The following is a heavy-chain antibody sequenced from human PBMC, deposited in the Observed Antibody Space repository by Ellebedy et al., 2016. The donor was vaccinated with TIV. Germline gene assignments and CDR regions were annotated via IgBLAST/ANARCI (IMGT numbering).Heavy chain of an antibody. V-gene: IGHV4-39*01. Sequence: MPSETLSLTCTVSGDSISSSSYYWGWIRQLPGKDLEWIGSIYYSGSTYYNPSLKSRVTISIDTSKNQFSLKLSSVTAADTAAYYCARPPIVGGTVAFDYWGQGILVTVSS. CDR2: IYYSGST. J-gene: IGHJ4*02. CDR1: GDSISSSSYY. CDR3: ARPPIVGGTVAFDY. D-gene: IGHD1-26*01.